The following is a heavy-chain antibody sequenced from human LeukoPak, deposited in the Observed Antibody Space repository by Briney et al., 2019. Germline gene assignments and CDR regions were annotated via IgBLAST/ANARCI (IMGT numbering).Heavy chain of an antibody. CDR1: GFTFSAYW. Sequence: PGGSLRLSCAASGFTFSAYWMHWVRQAPGQGLVWVSRTDTEGTSTHYADSVKGRFTVSRDNAKNTVYLQMNSLRAEDTAVYYCARDSHNNVYYWGQGTLVTVSS. J-gene: IGHJ4*02. CDR2: TDTEGTST. D-gene: IGHD3-10*01. V-gene: IGHV3-74*01. CDR3: ARDSHNNVYY.